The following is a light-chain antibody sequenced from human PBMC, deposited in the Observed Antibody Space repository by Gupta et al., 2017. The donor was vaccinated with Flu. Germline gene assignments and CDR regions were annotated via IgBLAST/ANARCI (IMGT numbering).Light chain of an antibody. Sequence: DIVMTQSPDSLAVFLGERATINCKSSQNLLYTSNSKNYLAWYQQRPGQPPKLLIYWASLREFGVPDRFSGSGSGTDFTLTISSLQAEDVAVYYCQQDYTTPLTFGEGTKVEI. CDR2: WAS. CDR3: QQDYTTPLT. J-gene: IGKJ4*01. V-gene: IGKV4-1*01. CDR1: QNLLYTSNSKNY.